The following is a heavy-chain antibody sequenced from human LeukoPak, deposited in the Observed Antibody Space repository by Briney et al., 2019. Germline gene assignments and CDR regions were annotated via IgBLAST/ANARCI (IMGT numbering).Heavy chain of an antibody. CDR2: ISANNGNT. D-gene: IGHD1-26*01. V-gene: IGHV1-18*01. CDR1: GYTFIGYG. Sequence: ASVKVSCKASGYTFIGYGISWVRQARGQGLEWMGWISANNGNTNYAQKLQGRVTMTTDTSTNTAYMELGSLRSDDTAVYYCARMRSDYSGSYFDYWGQGTLVTVSS. J-gene: IGHJ4*02. CDR3: ARMRSDYSGSYFDY.